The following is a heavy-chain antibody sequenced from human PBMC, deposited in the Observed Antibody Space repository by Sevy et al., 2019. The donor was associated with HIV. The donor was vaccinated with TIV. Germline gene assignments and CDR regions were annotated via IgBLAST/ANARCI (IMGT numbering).Heavy chain of an antibody. CDR2: IGTVGDI. J-gene: IGHJ2*01. CDR3: ARGQRLAPPWGFDL. D-gene: IGHD6-25*01. V-gene: IGHV3-13*01. CDR1: GFTFSSHD. Sequence: GGSLRLSCAASGFTFSSHDMHWVRQATGKGLEWISSIGTVGDIYYIGSVKGRFTISREDAKKSFYLQMNSLRDDDTAVYYCARGQRLAPPWGFDLWGRGTLVTVSS.